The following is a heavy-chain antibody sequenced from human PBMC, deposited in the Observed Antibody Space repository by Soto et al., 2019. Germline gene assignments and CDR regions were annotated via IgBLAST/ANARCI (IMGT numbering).Heavy chain of an antibody. D-gene: IGHD6-19*01. Sequence: QVQLQEAGPGMVRPSETLSLTCTVSGGSITGYYWSWIRQPPGKGLEWIGYVYYTGATVYNPSLKGPGTMSGESSKSQFSPRVASVTAGDTAIYYCAERFPPRWLQFGHWGQGSLVTVSS. CDR2: VYYTGAT. CDR3: AERFPPRWLQFGH. CDR1: GGSITGYY. V-gene: IGHV4-59*01. J-gene: IGHJ4*02.